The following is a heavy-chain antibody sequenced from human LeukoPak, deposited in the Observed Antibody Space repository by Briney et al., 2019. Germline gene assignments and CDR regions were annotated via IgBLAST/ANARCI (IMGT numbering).Heavy chain of an antibody. V-gene: IGHV3-23*01. J-gene: IGHJ3*02. D-gene: IGHD1-26*01. CDR1: GFTFSSHS. Sequence: PGGSLRLSCAASGFTFSSHSMAWVRQAPGKGLEWVSSISSSGVHTYYADSVKGRFTISRDNSKNTLSLQMNSLRSEDTAIYYRARGNPGIVGSGDPFDIWGQGTMVTVSS. CDR2: ISSSGVHT. CDR3: ARGNPGIVGSGDPFDI.